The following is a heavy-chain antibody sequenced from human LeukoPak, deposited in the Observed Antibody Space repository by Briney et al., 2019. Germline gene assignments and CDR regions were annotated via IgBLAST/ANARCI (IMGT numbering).Heavy chain of an antibody. CDR2: IKQDGSEK. Sequence: GGSLRHSCAASGFTFSSYWMSWVRQAPGKGLEWVANIKQDGSEKYYVDSVRGRFTISRDNAKNSLYLQMNSLRAEDTAVYYCARDTWTAMAWAFDIWGQGTMVTVSS. V-gene: IGHV3-7*01. CDR3: ARDTWTAMAWAFDI. J-gene: IGHJ3*02. CDR1: GFTFSSYW. D-gene: IGHD5-18*01.